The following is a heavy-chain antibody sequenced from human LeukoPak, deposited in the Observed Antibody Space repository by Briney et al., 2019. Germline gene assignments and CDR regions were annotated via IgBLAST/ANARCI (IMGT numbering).Heavy chain of an antibody. Sequence: GGSLRLSCAASGFTFSTYTMNWVRQAPGKGLEWVSSISSSSYIYYADSVKGRFTISRDNAKNSLYLQMNSLRAEDTAVYYCARYCSGGSCYGDDYWGQGTLVTVSS. CDR2: ISSSSYI. CDR1: GFTFSTYT. CDR3: ARYCSGGSCYGDDY. J-gene: IGHJ4*02. V-gene: IGHV3-21*01. D-gene: IGHD2-15*01.